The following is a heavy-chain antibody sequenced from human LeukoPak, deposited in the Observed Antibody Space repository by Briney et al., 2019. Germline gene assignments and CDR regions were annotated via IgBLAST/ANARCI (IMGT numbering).Heavy chain of an antibody. CDR1: GGTFSSYA. CDR2: IIPIFGAS. V-gene: IGHV1-69*05. Sequence: EASVKVSCKASGGTFSSYAITWVRQAPGQGLEWMGGIIPIFGASNYAQKFQGRVTITTDESTSTAYMELTSLRSEDTAVYFCVAGGAKWELLDGNAFDIWGQGTMVTVSS. J-gene: IGHJ3*02. CDR3: VAGGAKWELLDGNAFDI. D-gene: IGHD1-26*01.